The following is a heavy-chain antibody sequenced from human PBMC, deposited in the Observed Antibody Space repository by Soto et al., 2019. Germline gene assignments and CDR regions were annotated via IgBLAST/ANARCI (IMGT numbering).Heavy chain of an antibody. CDR2: IYHSGTT. J-gene: IGHJ5*02. CDR1: GDSVSSGLYY. CDR3: ARVSFYYDTSGYAVAWFDP. V-gene: IGHV4-61*01. D-gene: IGHD3-22*01. Sequence: ETLSLTCSVSGDSVSSGLYYWSWIRQPPGKGLEWIGYIYHSGTTKYNPSLKSPVTISVDTSKNQFSLQMTLVTAADTAIYYCARVSFYYDTSGYAVAWFDPWGQGTLVTVSA.